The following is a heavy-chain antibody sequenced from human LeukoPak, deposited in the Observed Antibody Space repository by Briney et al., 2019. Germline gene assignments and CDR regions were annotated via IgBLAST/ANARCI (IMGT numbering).Heavy chain of an antibody. J-gene: IGHJ6*02. D-gene: IGHD2-2*02. CDR1: GGSFSGYY. Sequence: PSETLSLTCAVYGGSFSGYYWSWIRQPPGKGLEWIGEINHSGSTNYNPSIKSRVTISVDTSKNQFSLKLSSVTAADTAVYYCARGTRGYCSSTSYYRVRYYYYGMDVWGQGTTVTVSS. V-gene: IGHV4-34*01. CDR2: INHSGST. CDR3: ARGTRGYCSSTSYYRVRYYYYGMDV.